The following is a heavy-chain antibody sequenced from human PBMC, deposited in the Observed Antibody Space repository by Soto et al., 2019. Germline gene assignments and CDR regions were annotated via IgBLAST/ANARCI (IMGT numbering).Heavy chain of an antibody. CDR3: ARSVADCGAQIDY. CDR2: VYYTGST. J-gene: IGHJ4*02. CDR1: CGSIRGSY. D-gene: IGHD2-21*01. Sequence: KTSETLSLTCSVSCGSIRGSYWSWIRQSPGKGLEGLGYVYYTGSTNYSPSPSSRGSISVDTSKNEFALRLGSVTAADTAMYCWARSVADCGAQIDYWGQGTQVTVSS. V-gene: IGHV4-59*01.